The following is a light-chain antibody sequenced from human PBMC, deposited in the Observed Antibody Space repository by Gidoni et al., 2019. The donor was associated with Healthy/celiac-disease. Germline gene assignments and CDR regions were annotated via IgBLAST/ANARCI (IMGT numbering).Light chain of an antibody. Sequence: EIVLTQSPGTLSLSPGERATLSCRASQSVSSSYLAWYRQKPGQAPRLLIYGASSRATGIPDRFRGSGSGTDFTLTISRLEPEDFAVYYCQHYGSSPGLTFXGXTKVEIK. J-gene: IGKJ4*01. V-gene: IGKV3-20*01. CDR3: QHYGSSPGLT. CDR1: QSVSSSY. CDR2: GAS.